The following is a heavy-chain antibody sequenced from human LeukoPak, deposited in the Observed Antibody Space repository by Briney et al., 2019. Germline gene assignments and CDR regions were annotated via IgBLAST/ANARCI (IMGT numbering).Heavy chain of an antibody. Sequence: SQTLSLTCAVSGGSISSGGYPWTWIRQPPGKGLEWIAYIYYSGTTYYNPSLKSRVTISVDTSKNHCSLKVTSVTAADTAVYYCARDPYDSGIWGQGTLVTVSS. CDR3: ARDPYDSGI. D-gene: IGHD3-10*01. CDR1: GGSISSGGYP. V-gene: IGHV4-30-4*07. J-gene: IGHJ4*02. CDR2: IYYSGTT.